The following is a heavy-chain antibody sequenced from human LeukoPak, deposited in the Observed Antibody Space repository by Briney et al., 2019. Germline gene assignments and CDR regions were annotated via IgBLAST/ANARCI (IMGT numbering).Heavy chain of an antibody. V-gene: IGHV1-18*01. Sequence: ASVKVSCKASGYTFTSYGISWVRQAPGQGLEWMGWISAYNGNTNYAQKLQGRVTMTTDTSTSTAYMELSRLRSDDTAVYYCARDGGRYCSSTSCSRDAFDIWGQGTMVTVSS. D-gene: IGHD2-2*01. J-gene: IGHJ3*02. CDR1: GYTFTSYG. CDR3: ARDGGRYCSSTSCSRDAFDI. CDR2: ISAYNGNT.